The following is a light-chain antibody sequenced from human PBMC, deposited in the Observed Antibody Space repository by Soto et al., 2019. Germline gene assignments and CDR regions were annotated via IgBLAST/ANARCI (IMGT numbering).Light chain of an antibody. CDR3: QHYNSYSEA. Sequence: DIQMTQSPSTLSGSVGDRVTLTCRASQSVSSWLAWYQQKPGKAPKLLTYKASTLKSGVPSRFSGSGSGTEFTLTISRLQPDDFATYYCQHYNSYSEAFGQGTKVDIK. CDR2: KAS. CDR1: QSVSSW. J-gene: IGKJ1*01. V-gene: IGKV1-5*03.